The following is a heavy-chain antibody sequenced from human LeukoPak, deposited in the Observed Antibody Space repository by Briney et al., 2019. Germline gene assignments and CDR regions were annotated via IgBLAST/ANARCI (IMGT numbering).Heavy chain of an antibody. CDR2: ISAYNGKT. D-gene: IGHD2-2*01. J-gene: IGHJ5*02. CDR1: GYTFTSYG. CDR3: AKGYCSSTSCRGYSYGYIWFDP. Sequence: ASVKVSCKASGYTFTSYGITWVRQAPGQGLEWMAWISAYNGKTNYAQRFQGRVTMTTDTSTSTAYMELRSLRSDDTAVYYCAKGYCSSTSCRGYSYGYIWFDPWGQGTLVTVSS. V-gene: IGHV1-18*01.